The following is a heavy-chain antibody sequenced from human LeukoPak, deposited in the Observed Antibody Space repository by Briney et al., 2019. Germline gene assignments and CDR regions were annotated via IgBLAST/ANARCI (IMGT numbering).Heavy chain of an antibody. CDR3: ASSLLWAPEYYFDY. CDR1: GYSISSGYY. D-gene: IGHD3-10*01. CDR2: IYHSGST. Sequence: SETLSLTCTVSGYSISSGYYWGWIRQPPGKGLEWIGSIYHSGSTYYNPSLKSRVTISVDTSKNQFSLKLSSVTAADTAVYYCASSLLWAPEYYFDYWGQGTLVTVSS. V-gene: IGHV4-38-2*02. J-gene: IGHJ4*02.